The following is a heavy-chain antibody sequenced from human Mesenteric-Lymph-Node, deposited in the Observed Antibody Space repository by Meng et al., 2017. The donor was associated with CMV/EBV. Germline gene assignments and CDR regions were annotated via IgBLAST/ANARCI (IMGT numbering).Heavy chain of an antibody. J-gene: IGHJ5*02. CDR1: GYNFMMFG. CDR3: ARAPAAATYNWFDP. Sequence: ASVKVSCKASGYNFMMFGISWVRQAPGQGLEWMGWMNPNSGNTGYAQKFQGRVTMTRNTSISTAYMELSSLRSEDTAVYYCARAPAAATYNWFDPWGQGTLVTVSS. D-gene: IGHD2-15*01. V-gene: IGHV1-8*01. CDR2: MNPNSGNT.